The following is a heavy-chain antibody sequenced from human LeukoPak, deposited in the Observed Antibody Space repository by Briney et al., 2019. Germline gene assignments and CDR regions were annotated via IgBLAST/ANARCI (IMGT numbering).Heavy chain of an antibody. CDR3: AKSRTVTTDFDI. Sequence: QPGGSLRLSCAASGFTFSSYEMNWVRQAPGKGLEWVSYISNSGSTIYYADSVKGRFTISRDNSKNTLYLQMNSLRAEDTAVYYCAKSRTVTTDFDIWGQGTMVTVSS. D-gene: IGHD4-17*01. J-gene: IGHJ3*02. CDR2: ISNSGSTI. CDR1: GFTFSSYE. V-gene: IGHV3-48*03.